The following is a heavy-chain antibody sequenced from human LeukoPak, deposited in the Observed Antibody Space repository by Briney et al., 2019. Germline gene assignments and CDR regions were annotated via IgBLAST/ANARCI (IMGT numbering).Heavy chain of an antibody. V-gene: IGHV1-18*01. CDR3: ARDIGYTIGCYYFDY. D-gene: IGHD6-19*01. Sequence: ASVKVSCKASGYTFTNYGISWVRQAPGQGLEWMGCISAYNGNTNYAQNLQGRVTMTTDTSTSTAYMELRSLRSDDTAVYYCARDIGYTIGCYYFDYWGQGTLVTVSS. CDR2: ISAYNGNT. J-gene: IGHJ4*02. CDR1: GYTFTNYG.